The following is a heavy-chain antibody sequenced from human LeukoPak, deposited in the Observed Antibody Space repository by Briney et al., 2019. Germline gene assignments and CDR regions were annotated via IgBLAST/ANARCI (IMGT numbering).Heavy chain of an antibody. CDR2: TYYSGST. V-gene: IGHV4-30-4*01. CDR1: GGSISSGDYY. CDR3: ARPYYYDSRIDP. J-gene: IGHJ5*02. D-gene: IGHD3-22*01. Sequence: SQPLSLTCTVSGGSISSGDYYWSWIRQPPGKGLEWIGYTYYSGSTYYNPSLKSRATISDDTSKNQFSLKLTSVTAADTAVYYCARPYYYDSRIDPWGQGTLVTVSS.